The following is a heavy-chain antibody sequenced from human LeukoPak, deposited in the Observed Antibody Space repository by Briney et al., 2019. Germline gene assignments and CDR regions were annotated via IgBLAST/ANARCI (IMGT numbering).Heavy chain of an antibody. CDR3: AGGPPNWGYDY. J-gene: IGHJ4*02. D-gene: IGHD7-27*01. CDR1: GYTFTSYD. Sequence: ASVKVSCKASGYTFTSYDFNWERQATGQRPEWMGWMSPNSGDTGYAQKFQDRVTMTRNTSISTAYMELSSLRSDDTAVYYCAGGPPNWGYDYWGPGTLVTVSS. V-gene: IGHV1-8*01. CDR2: MSPNSGDT.